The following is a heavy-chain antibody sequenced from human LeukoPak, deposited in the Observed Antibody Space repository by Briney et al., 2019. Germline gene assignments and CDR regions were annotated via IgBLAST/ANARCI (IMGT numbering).Heavy chain of an antibody. CDR1: GFTFSSYS. Sequence: SGGSLRLSCAASGFTFSSYSMNWVRQAPGKGLEWVSYISSSSSTIYYADSVKGRFTISRDNAKNSLYLQMNSLRAEDTAVYYCAKVAIAAAHLPPYFDYWGQGTLVTVSS. CDR2: ISSSSSTI. J-gene: IGHJ4*02. V-gene: IGHV3-48*01. CDR3: AKVAIAAAHLPPYFDY. D-gene: IGHD6-13*01.